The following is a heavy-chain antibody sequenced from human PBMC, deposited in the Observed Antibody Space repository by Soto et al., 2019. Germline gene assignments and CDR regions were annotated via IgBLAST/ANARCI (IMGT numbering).Heavy chain of an antibody. D-gene: IGHD3-22*01. CDR2: IHYSGST. Sequence: QVQLQESGPGLVKPSQTLSLTCTVSGGSISSGGYYWSWVRQHPGKGREWIGYIHYSGSTYYTPSLRSRVIISVDTSKNHSSLKMTSVTAADTAVYFCARVDSCRYIDYWGQGTLVTVSS. V-gene: IGHV4-31*03. J-gene: IGHJ4*02. CDR1: GGSISSGGYY. CDR3: ARVDSCRYIDY.